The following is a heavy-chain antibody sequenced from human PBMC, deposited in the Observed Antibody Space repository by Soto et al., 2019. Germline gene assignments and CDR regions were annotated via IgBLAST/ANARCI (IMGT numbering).Heavy chain of an antibody. Sequence: PGESLKISCKGSGYSVTSYWSGWVRQMPGKGLEWMGIIYPGDSDTRYSPSFQGQVTISADKSISTAYLQWSSLKASDTAMYYCARQEAVAGSYYFQHWGQGTLVTVSS. D-gene: IGHD6-19*01. CDR2: IYPGDSDT. CDR3: ARQEAVAGSYYFQH. CDR1: GYSVTSYW. J-gene: IGHJ1*01. V-gene: IGHV5-51*01.